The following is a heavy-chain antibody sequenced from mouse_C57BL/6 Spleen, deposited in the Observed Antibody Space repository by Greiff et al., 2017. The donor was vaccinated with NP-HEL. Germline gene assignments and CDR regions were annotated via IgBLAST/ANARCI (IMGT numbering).Heavy chain of an antibody. V-gene: IGHV1-81*01. CDR3: ARAHYYGSSPYWYFDV. CDR1: GYTFTSYG. CDR2: IYPRSGNT. J-gene: IGHJ1*03. D-gene: IGHD1-1*01. Sequence: QVQLQQSGAELARPGASVKLSCKASGYTFTSYGISWVKQRTRQGLEWIGEIYPRSGNTYYNEKFKGKATLTADKSSSTAYMELRSLTSEDSAVYFCARAHYYGSSPYWYFDVWGTGTTVTVSS.